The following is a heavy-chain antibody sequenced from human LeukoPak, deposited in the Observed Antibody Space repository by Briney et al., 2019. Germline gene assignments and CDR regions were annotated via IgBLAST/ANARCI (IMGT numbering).Heavy chain of an antibody. CDR3: ARDGGYCGTTSCYAFY. CDR1: GYTFTNYY. J-gene: IGHJ4*01. Sequence: ASVKVSCKASGYTFTNYYMHWVRQAPGLGLEWMGIIDPRGGSTTYAQKFQGRVTMTRDTSTSTVYMELSSLRSEDTAVYYCARDGGYCGTTSCYAFYWGHGTLVTVSS. V-gene: IGHV1-46*01. D-gene: IGHD2-2*01. CDR2: IDPRGGST.